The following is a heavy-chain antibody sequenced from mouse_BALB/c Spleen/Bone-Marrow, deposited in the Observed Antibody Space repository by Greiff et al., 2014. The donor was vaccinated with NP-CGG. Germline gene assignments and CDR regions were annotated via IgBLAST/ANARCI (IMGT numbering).Heavy chain of an antibody. V-gene: IGHV14-3*02. CDR1: GFNIKDTY. J-gene: IGHJ3*01. CDR2: IDPANGNT. CDR3: ATYYYGSSWGFAY. D-gene: IGHD1-1*01. Sequence: EVQLQQSGAELVKPGASVKLSCTASGFNIKDTYMHWVKQRPEQDLEWIGRIDPANGNTKYDPKFQGKATITADTSSNTAYPQLSSLTSEDTAVYYCATYYYGSSWGFAYWGQGTLVTVSA.